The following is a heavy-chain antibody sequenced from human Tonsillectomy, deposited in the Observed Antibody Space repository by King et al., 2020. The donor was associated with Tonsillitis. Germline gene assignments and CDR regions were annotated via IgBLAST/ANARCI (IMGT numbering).Heavy chain of an antibody. V-gene: IGHV3-43*01. Sequence: VQLVESGGVVVQPGGSLRLSCAASGFTFDDYTMHWVRQAPGKGLEWVSLISWDGGSTYYSDSVKGRFTISRDNSKNSLYLQMNSLRTEDTALYSCAKALSNSFAYWGQGTLVTVPS. D-gene: IGHD4-11*01. CDR2: ISWDGGST. CDR3: AKALSNSFAY. CDR1: GFTFDDYT. J-gene: IGHJ4*02.